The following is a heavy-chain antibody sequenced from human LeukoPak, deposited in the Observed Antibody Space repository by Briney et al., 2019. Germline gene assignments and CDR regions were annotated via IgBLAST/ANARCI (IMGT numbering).Heavy chain of an antibody. CDR1: GFTFSDYY. CDR2: ISSSGSTI. D-gene: IGHD6-13*01. Sequence: GGSLRLSCAASGFTFSDYYMSWIRQAPGKGLEWVSYISSSGSTIYYADSVKGRFTIPRDNAKNSLYLQMNSLRAEDTAVYYCASPYSWAAAGGDYWGQGTLVTVSS. J-gene: IGHJ4*02. CDR3: ASPYSWAAAGGDY. V-gene: IGHV3-11*01.